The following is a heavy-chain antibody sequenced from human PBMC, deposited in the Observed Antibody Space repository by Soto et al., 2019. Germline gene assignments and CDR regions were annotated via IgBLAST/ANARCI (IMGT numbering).Heavy chain of an antibody. CDR1: GYTFTSYA. V-gene: IGHV1-3*01. Sequence: GASVKVSCKASGYTFTSYAMHWVRQAPGQRLEWMGWINAVNGTAKYSQKFQGRVTITADESTSTAYMELSSLRSEDTAVYYCARDFDVKAALNYYYYGMDVWGQGTTVTVSS. J-gene: IGHJ6*02. D-gene: IGHD6-6*01. CDR3: ARDFDVKAALNYYYYGMDV. CDR2: INAVNGTA.